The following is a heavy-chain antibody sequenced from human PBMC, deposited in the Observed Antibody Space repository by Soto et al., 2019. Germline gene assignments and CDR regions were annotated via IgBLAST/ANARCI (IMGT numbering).Heavy chain of an antibody. V-gene: IGHV3-74*03. CDR2: IHSDGSST. J-gene: IGHJ3*01. D-gene: IGHD1-26*01. Sequence: EVQLVESGGGLVQPGESLRLSCAASGFTFSYYWMHWVRQAPGKGLVWVSRIHSDGSSTTYADSVKDRFTISRDNAGNTLYLQMNSLRAEDTAVYYCARGDRGAFDLWGQGTVLTVSS. CDR1: GFTFSYYW. CDR3: ARGDRGAFDL.